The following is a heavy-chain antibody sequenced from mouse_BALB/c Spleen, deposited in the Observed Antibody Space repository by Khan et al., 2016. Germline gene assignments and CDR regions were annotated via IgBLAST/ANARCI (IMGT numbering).Heavy chain of an antibody. CDR2: INSDGSAI. Sequence: EVQLLETGGGLVQPGGSRGLSCEGSGFTFSGFWMSWVRQTPGKTLEWIGDINSDGSAINYAPSIKDRFTIFRDNDKSTLYLQMSNVRSEDTATYFCMRYNWDDWYFDVWGAGTTVTVSS. D-gene: IGHD4-1*01. J-gene: IGHJ1*01. CDR1: GFTFSGFW. V-gene: IGHV11-2*02. CDR3: MRYNWDDWYFDV.